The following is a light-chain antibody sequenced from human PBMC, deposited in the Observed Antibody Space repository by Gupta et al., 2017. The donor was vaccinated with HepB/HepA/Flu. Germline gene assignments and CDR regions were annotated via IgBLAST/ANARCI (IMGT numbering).Light chain of an antibody. CDR3: QQYETSIT. CDR1: QTRNNIY. Sequence: LLMQSPGTLSLSPMEGATLSCRASQTRNNIYVACYQQKPGQAPRLLIYRASHRATGIPDRCTSSGSGTDFTLTISILESDDFAVYYSQQYETSITFGQGTRLDIK. V-gene: IGKV3-20*01. J-gene: IGKJ5*01. CDR2: RAS.